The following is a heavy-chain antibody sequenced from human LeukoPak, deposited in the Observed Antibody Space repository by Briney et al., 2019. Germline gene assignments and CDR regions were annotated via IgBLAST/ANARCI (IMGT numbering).Heavy chain of an antibody. J-gene: IGHJ4*02. CDR1: GGSISSSSYY. D-gene: IGHD5-24*01. Sequence: PSETLSLTCTVSGGSISSSSYYWGWIRQPPGTGLEWIGSIYYSGSTYYNPSLKSRVTISVDTSKNQFSLKLSSVTAADTAVYYCARQDVEMATTRDYWGQGTLVTVSS. V-gene: IGHV4-39*01. CDR3: ARQDVEMATTRDY. CDR2: IYYSGST.